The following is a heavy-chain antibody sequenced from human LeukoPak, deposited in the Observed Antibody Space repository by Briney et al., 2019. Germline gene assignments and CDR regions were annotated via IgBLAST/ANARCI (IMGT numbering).Heavy chain of an antibody. CDR3: AGGYYLNWLDP. V-gene: IGHV1-69*13. J-gene: IGHJ5*02. Sequence: ASVKASCKASGGTFSSYAISWVRQAPGQGLEWMGGIIPIFGTANYAQKFQGRVTITADESTSTAYMELSSLRSEDTAVYYCAGGYYLNWLDPWGQGTLVTVSS. CDR1: GGTFSSYA. CDR2: IIPIFGTA. D-gene: IGHD3-10*01.